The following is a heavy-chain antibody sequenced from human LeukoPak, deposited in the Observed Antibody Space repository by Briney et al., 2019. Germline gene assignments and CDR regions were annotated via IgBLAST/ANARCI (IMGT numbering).Heavy chain of an antibody. CDR2: IQYDGTNK. CDR3: AKAIAPSGGSCHI. CDR1: GFTFRSYG. V-gene: IGHV3-30*02. Sequence: PGGSLRLSCEASGFTFRSYGIHWVRQAPGKGLEWVAFIQYDGTNKYYGDSVKGRFAISRDNSKNTLYLQMNSLRTDDTAVYYCAKAIAPSGGSCHIWGQGTMVTVSS. J-gene: IGHJ3*02. D-gene: IGHD6-13*01.